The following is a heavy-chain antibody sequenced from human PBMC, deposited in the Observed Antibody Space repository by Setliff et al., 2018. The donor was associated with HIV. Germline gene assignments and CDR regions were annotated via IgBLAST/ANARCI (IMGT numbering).Heavy chain of an antibody. CDR3: TRELNGHTSSHYYFGLDV. CDR1: GFAFSDYD. D-gene: IGHD2-2*02. Sequence: GGSLRLSCATSGFAFSDYDFHWVRQVTGEGLEWVSAIGTGSDTYYADSVRGRSTISRENAKNSLYLQMNNVRAGDTAVYYCTRELNGHTSSHYYFGLDVWGQGTTVTVSS. V-gene: IGHV3-13*01. CDR2: IGTGSDT. J-gene: IGHJ6*02.